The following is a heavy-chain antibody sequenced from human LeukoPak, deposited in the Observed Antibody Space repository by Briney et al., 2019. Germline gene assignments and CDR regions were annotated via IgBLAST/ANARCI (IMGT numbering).Heavy chain of an antibody. CDR1: GASISSNNW. V-gene: IGHV4-4*02. Sequence: SETLSLTCTVSGASISSNNWWGWVRQSPERGLEWIGDVYHTGGIIFTPSLESRLSLSADKSKNQFSLKLRSVTAADTAVYYCARVFRLWGMEGDPWTFDVWGPGTMVIVSS. CDR3: ARVFRLWGMEGDPWTFDV. D-gene: IGHD2-21*01. J-gene: IGHJ3*01. CDR2: VYHTGGI.